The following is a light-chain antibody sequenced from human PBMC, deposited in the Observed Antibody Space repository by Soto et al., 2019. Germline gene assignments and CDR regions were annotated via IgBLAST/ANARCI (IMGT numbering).Light chain of an antibody. CDR1: QSISTW. Sequence: DIQMTQSPSTLSASVGDTVTITCRASQSISTWLAWYQQKPGKAPNLLIYKASTLQSGVPSRFSGIGSGTEFTLTISSLQPDDFATYYCQQYKFYSRTFGQGTKVEIK. CDR3: QQYKFYSRT. CDR2: KAS. V-gene: IGKV1-5*03. J-gene: IGKJ1*01.